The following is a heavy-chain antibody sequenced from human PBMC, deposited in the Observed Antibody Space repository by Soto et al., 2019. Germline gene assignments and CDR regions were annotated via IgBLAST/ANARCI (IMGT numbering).Heavy chain of an antibody. J-gene: IGHJ3*02. CDR2: ISAYNGNT. V-gene: IGHV1-18*01. CDR1: GYTFTSYG. CDR3: ARAGRGTMVYAIYDAFDI. Sequence: GASVKVSCKASGYTFTSYGISWVRQAPGQGLEWMGWISAYNGNTNYAQKLQGRVTITADESTSTAYMELSSLRSEDTAVYYCARAGRGTMVYAIYDAFDIWGQGTMVTVSS. D-gene: IGHD2-8*01.